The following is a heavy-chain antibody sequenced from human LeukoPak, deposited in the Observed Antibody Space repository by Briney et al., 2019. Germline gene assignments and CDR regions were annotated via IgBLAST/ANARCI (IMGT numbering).Heavy chain of an antibody. V-gene: IGHV3-15*01. CDR3: TTDEWS. D-gene: IGHD3-3*01. CDR2: IKSKTDGETT. CDR1: GFTFNNAW. Sequence: GGSLRLSCAASGFTFNNAWMSWVRQAPGKGLEWVGRIKSKTDGETTDYAAPVKGRFTISRDDSKTTLYLQMNSLKTRDTAVYYSTTDEWSWGQGTLVTVSS. J-gene: IGHJ4*02.